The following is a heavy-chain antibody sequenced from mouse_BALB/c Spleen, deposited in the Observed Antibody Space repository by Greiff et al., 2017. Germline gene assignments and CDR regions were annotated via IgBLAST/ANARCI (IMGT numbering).Heavy chain of an antibody. CDR3: ARSGMITTGSFGY. D-gene: IGHD2-4*01. J-gene: IGHJ2*01. Sequence: VKVVQSGAELVRPGPSVKISCTASGYAFSSYCMNWVKQRPGQGLEWIGQIYPGDGDTNYNGKFKGKATLTADKSSSTAYMQLSSLTSEDTAVYFCARSGMITTGSFGYWGQGTTLTVPS. CDR2: IYPGDGDT. CDR1: GYAFSSYC. V-gene: IGHV1-80*01.